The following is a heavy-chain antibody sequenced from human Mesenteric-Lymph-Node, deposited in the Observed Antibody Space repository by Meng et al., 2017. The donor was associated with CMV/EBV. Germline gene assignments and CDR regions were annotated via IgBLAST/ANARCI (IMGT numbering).Heavy chain of an antibody. J-gene: IGHJ4*02. V-gene: IGHV3-23*01. CDR3: AKGGGSGSYSPWGDY. CDR2: ISGSGGST. D-gene: IGHD3-10*01. Sequence: SGFTFSSYAMSWVRQAPGKGLEWVSAISGSGGSTYYADSVKGRFTISRDNSKNTLYLQMNSLRAEDTAVYHCAKGGGSGSYSPWGDYWGQGTLVTVSS. CDR1: GFTFSSYA.